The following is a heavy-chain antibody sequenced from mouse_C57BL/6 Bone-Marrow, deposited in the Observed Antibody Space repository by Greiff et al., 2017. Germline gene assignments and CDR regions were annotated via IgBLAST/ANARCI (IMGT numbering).Heavy chain of an antibody. CDR2: IDPNSGGT. Sequence: QVQLQQPGAELVKPGASVKLSCKASGYTFTSYWMHWVKQRPGRGLEWIGRIDPNSGGTKYNEKFKSKATLTVDKPSSTAYMQLSSLPSEDSAVYYCARTLYYYGSRNYAMDYWGQGTSVTVSS. J-gene: IGHJ4*01. D-gene: IGHD1-1*01. V-gene: IGHV1-72*01. CDR1: GYTFTSYW. CDR3: ARTLYYYGSRNYAMDY.